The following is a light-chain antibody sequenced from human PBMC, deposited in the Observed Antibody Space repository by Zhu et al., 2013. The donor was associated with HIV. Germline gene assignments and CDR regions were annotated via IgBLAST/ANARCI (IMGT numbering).Light chain of an antibody. CDR1: SSDVGGYNY. CDR3: SSYTSSSPVV. CDR2: EVS. V-gene: IGLV2-8*01. J-gene: IGLJ2*01. Sequence: QSALTQPPSASGSPGQSVTISCTGTSSDVGGYNYVSWYQQHPGKAPKLMIYEVSKRPSGVPDRFSGSKSGNTASLTVSGLQAEDEGDYYCSSYTSSSPVVFGGGTKLTVL.